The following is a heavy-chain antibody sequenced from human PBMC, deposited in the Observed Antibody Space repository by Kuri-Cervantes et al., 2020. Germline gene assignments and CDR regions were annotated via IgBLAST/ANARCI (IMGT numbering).Heavy chain of an antibody. CDR2: IYHSGST. V-gene: IGHV4-4*02. Sequence: SETLSLTCGVSGGSISSSNWWTWVRQPPGKGLEWIGEIYHSGSTNYNPSLKSRVTISVDKSKNQFSLKLSSVAAADTAVYYCAVGAGHNWFDPWGQGTLVTVSS. CDR3: AVGAGHNWFDP. J-gene: IGHJ5*02. CDR1: GGSISSSNW. D-gene: IGHD3-16*01.